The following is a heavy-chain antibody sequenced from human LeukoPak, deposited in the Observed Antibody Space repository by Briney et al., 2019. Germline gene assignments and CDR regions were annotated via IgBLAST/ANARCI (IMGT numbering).Heavy chain of an antibody. CDR3: ARAPSEIGGYYPEYFRH. J-gene: IGHJ1*01. D-gene: IGHD3-22*01. CDR1: GFTSSTYW. V-gene: IGHV3-74*01. Sequence: GGSLRLSCAASGFTSSTYWMHWVRQAPGKGLVWVSRIKTDGGTNSADSVKGRFTISRDNAKKTVSLQMNSLRPEDTGVYYCARAPSEIGGYYPEYFRHWGQGTLVTVSS. CDR2: IKTDGGT.